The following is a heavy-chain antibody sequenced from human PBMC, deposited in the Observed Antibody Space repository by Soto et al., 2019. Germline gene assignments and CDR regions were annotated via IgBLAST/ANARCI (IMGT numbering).Heavy chain of an antibody. J-gene: IGHJ2*01. CDR3: AREDSDCYNSIYWYFDL. V-gene: IGHV3-11*01. CDR1: GFTFSDYY. Sequence: PVGSLRLSCAASGFTFSDYYMSWIRQAPGKGLEWVSSISSSGTTIYYADSVKGRFTISRDNAKNSLYLQMNSLRAEDTAVYYCAREDSDCYNSIYWYFDLWGRGTLVIVSS. D-gene: IGHD2-21*01. CDR2: ISSSGTTI.